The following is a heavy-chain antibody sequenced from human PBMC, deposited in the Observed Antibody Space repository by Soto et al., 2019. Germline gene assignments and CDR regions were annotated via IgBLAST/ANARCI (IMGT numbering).Heavy chain of an antibody. V-gene: IGHV3-48*01. CDR1: GFTFSSYS. CDR2: ISSSSSTI. CDR3: ARDMNNWNYVNWFDP. Sequence: GGSLRLSCAASGFTFSSYSMNWVRQAPGKGLEWVSYISSSSSTIYYADSVKGRFTISRDNAKNSLYLQMNSLRAEDTAVYYCARDMNNWNYVNWFDPWGQGTLVTVSS. J-gene: IGHJ5*02. D-gene: IGHD1-7*01.